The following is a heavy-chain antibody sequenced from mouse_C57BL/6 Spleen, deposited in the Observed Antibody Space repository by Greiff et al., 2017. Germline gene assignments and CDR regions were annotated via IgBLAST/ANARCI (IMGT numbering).Heavy chain of an antibody. CDR1: GYAFSSSW. V-gene: IGHV1-82*01. Sequence: QVQLQQSGPELVKPGASVKISCKASGYAFSSSWMNWVKQRPGKGLEWIGRIYPGDGDTNYNGKFKGKATLTADKSSSTAYMQLRSLTSEDSAVYLCARGGVFDYWGQGTTLTVSS. J-gene: IGHJ2*01. CDR3: ARGGVFDY. CDR2: IYPGDGDT.